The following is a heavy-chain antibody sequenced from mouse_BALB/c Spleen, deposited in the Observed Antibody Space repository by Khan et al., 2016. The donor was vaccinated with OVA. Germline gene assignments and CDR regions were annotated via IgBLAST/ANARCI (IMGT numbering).Heavy chain of an antibody. J-gene: IGHJ3*01. D-gene: IGHD2-2*01. CDR3: SRHGHVAWLTY. CDR1: GYSFTSYY. Sequence: VQLKQSGPELMKPGASVKISCKASGYSFTSYYIHWVMQSHGKSLEWIGYIDPFSGGTTYNQKFEGKATLTVDKSSSTAYIHLSNLTSEDSAVHYCSRHGHVAWLTYRGQGTLVTVSA. CDR2: IDPFSGGT. V-gene: IGHV1S135*01.